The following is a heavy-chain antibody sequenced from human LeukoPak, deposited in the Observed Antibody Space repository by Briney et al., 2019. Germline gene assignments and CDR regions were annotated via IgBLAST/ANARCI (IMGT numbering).Heavy chain of an antibody. J-gene: IGHJ4*02. CDR2: IYSGGST. CDR3: ARQVHYYDSSGYPYYFDY. V-gene: IGHV3-53*01. D-gene: IGHD3-22*01. Sequence: PGGSLRLSCAASGFTVSSNYMSWARQAPGKGLEWVSVIYSGGSTYYADSVKGRFTISRDNSKNTLYLQMNSLRAEDTAVYYCARQVHYYDSSGYPYYFDYWGQGTLVTVSS. CDR1: GFTVSSNY.